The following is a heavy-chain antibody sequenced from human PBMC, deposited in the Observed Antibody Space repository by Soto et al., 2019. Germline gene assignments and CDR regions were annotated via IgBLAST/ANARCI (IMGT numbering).Heavy chain of an antibody. CDR2: IYHSGST. J-gene: IGHJ3*02. CDR1: GGSISSSNW. D-gene: IGHD6-13*01. Sequence: QVQLQESGPGLVKPSGTLSLTCAVSGGSISSSNWWSWVRQPPGKGLEWIGEIYHSGSTNYNPSLMSRVTISVDKSKNQFSLKLSSVTAADTAVYYCARDSSSWHDAFDIWGQGTMVTVSS. CDR3: ARDSSSWHDAFDI. V-gene: IGHV4-4*02.